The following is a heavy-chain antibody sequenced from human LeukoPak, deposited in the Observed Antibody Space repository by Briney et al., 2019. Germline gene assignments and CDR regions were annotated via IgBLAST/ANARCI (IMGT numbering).Heavy chain of an antibody. J-gene: IGHJ4*02. CDR3: ARNYYDSSGYSRRYYFDY. CDR1: GYTFTSYA. Sequence: SVKVSCKASGYTFTSYAIHWVRQAPGQGLEWMGGIIPIFGTANYAQKFQGRVTITADESTSTAYMELSSLRSEDTAVYYCARNYYDSSGYSRRYYFDYWGQGTLVTVSS. V-gene: IGHV1-69*13. D-gene: IGHD3-22*01. CDR2: IIPIFGTA.